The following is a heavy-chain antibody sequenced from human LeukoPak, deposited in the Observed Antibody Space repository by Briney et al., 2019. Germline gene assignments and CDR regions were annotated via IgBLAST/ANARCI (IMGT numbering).Heavy chain of an antibody. J-gene: IGHJ3*02. D-gene: IGHD4-17*01. V-gene: IGHV4-39*01. CDR2: IYYSGST. CDR1: GGSISSSSYY. Sequence: NSSENLSLTCTVSGGSISSSSYYWGWIRQPPGKGLEWIGSIYYSGSTYYNPSLKSRVTISVDTSKNQFSLKLSSVTAADTAVYYCARRQNYGDGAFDIWGQGTMVTVSS. CDR3: ARRQNYGDGAFDI.